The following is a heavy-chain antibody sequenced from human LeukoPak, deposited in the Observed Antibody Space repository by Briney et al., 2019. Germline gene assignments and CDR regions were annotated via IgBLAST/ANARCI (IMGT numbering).Heavy chain of an antibody. CDR1: GFTFSSYG. V-gene: IGHV3-33*01. D-gene: IGHD6-19*01. CDR2: IWHDESHK. J-gene: IGHJ4*02. CDR3: ARQEYNSGWQDFDY. Sequence: HPGRSLRLSCAASGFTFSSYGMHWVRQAPGQGLEWVAVIWHDESHKYYADSVRGRFTISRDNSKNTLYLQMNSLRAEDTAVYFCARQEYNSGWQDFDYWGQGTQVIVSS.